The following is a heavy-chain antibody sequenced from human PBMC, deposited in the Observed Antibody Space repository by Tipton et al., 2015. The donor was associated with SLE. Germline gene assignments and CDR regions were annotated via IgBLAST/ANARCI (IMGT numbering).Heavy chain of an antibody. D-gene: IGHD6-19*01. Sequence: TLSLTCTVSGGSISSYYWSWIRQPPGKGLEWIGYTYYSGSTNYNPSLKSRVTISVDTSKNQFSLKLSSVTAADTAVYYCATSRSGWYGWFDPWGQGTLVTVSS. V-gene: IGHV4-59*01. J-gene: IGHJ5*02. CDR1: GGSISSYY. CDR2: TYYSGST. CDR3: ATSRSGWYGWFDP.